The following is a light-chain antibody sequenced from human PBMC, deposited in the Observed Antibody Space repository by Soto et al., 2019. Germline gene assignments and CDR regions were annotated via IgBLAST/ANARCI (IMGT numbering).Light chain of an antibody. CDR2: GAS. CDR3: QQYGSSPLT. J-gene: IGKJ4*01. V-gene: IGKV3-20*01. Sequence: EIVLTQSPGTLYLSPRQRDTLSCRASQSVSSSYLAWYQQEPGQAPRLLIYGASSRTTGVPDRFSGRGSGTDFTLTISRLEPEDFEVYYCQQYGSSPLTFGGGTKVEIK. CDR1: QSVSSSY.